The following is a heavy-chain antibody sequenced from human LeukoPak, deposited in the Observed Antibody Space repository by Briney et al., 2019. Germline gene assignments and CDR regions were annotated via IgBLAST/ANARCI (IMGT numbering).Heavy chain of an antibody. CDR2: IYSGGST. CDR1: GFTVSSNY. CDR3: ARDRPGIAAAGV. Sequence: GGSLRLSCAASGFTVSSNYMSWVRQAPGKGLEWVSVIYSGGSTYYADSVKGRFTISRDNSKNTLYLQMNSLRAEDTAVYYCARDRPGIAAAGVWGQGPLVTVSS. V-gene: IGHV3-53*01. J-gene: IGHJ4*02. D-gene: IGHD6-13*01.